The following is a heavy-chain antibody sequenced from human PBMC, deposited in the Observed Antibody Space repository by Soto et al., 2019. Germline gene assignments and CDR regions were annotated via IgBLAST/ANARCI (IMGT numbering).Heavy chain of an antibody. Sequence: ASVTVSCKASGYTFTSYYMHWVRQAPGQGLEWMGMINASDGNTSYAQKLQGRVTMTTDTSTSTAYMELRSLRSDDTAVYYCAKSYGDYDDYWGQGTLVTVSS. D-gene: IGHD4-17*01. J-gene: IGHJ4*02. V-gene: IGHV1-46*01. CDR3: AKSYGDYDDY. CDR1: GYTFTSYY. CDR2: INASDGNT.